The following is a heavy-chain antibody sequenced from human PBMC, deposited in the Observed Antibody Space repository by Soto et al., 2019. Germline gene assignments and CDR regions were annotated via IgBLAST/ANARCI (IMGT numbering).Heavy chain of an antibody. V-gene: IGHV4-4*07. J-gene: IGHJ4*02. CDR3: ARGMTPPGAPAWYYFVS. CDR1: GASITGTSY. CDR2: FSLSGTT. D-gene: IGHD2-8*02. Sequence: PSETLSLTCTVSGASITGTSYWSWIRQPAGKGLEWIGRFSLSGTTNYNPSLRSRVTMSADVSKNQFSLRLTSVTAADTALYYCARGMTPPGAPAWYYFVSPYPGTLLTLFS.